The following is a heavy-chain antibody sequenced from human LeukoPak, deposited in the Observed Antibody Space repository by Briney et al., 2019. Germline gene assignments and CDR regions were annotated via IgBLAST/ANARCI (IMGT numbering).Heavy chain of an antibody. CDR3: TTENWAIFTL. CDR1: GFTFSNAW. D-gene: IGHD3-3*01. CDR2: IKSKTDGGTT. Sequence: PGGSLRLSCAASGFTFSNAWMSWVRQAPGKGLEWVGRIKSKTDGGTTDYAAPVKGRFSISRDDSKNTVYVQMNSLKTDDTAVYYCTTENWAIFTLWGQGTLVTVAS. V-gene: IGHV3-15*01. J-gene: IGHJ4*02.